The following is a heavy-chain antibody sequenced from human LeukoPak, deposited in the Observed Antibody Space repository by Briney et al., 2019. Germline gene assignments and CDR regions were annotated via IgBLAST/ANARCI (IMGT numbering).Heavy chain of an antibody. V-gene: IGHV1-18*01. CDR1: GYTFTSYG. CDR2: ISAYNGNA. CDR3: ARDGVAAARGPYYFDY. Sequence: ASVKVSCKASGYTFTSYGISWVRQAPGQGLEWMGWISAYNGNANYARKLQGRVTMTTDTSTSTAYMELRSLRSDDTAVHYCARDGVAAARGPYYFDYRGQGTLVTVSS. J-gene: IGHJ4*02. D-gene: IGHD6-13*01.